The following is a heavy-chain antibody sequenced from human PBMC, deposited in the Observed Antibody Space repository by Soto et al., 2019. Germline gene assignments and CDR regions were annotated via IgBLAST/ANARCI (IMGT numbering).Heavy chain of an antibody. CDR2: IWYDGSNK. CDR3: ARDRDYYGSGSDYYYYYGMDV. J-gene: IGHJ6*02. D-gene: IGHD3-10*01. Sequence: QVQLVESGGGVVQPGRSLRLSCAASGFTFSSYGMHWVRQAPGKGLEWVAVIWYDGSNKYHADSVKGRFTISRDNSKNTLYLQMNSLRAEDTAVYYCARDRDYYGSGSDYYYYYGMDVWGQGTTVTVSS. V-gene: IGHV3-33*01. CDR1: GFTFSSYG.